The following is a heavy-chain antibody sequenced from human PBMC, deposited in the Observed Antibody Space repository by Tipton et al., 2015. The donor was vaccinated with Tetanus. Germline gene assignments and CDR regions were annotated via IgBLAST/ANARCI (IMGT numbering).Heavy chain of an antibody. CDR1: GGSISSDGAY. V-gene: IGHV4-31*03. CDR2: ISNSGST. D-gene: IGHD2-2*01. J-gene: IGHJ4*02. Sequence: TLSLTCTASGGSISSDGAYWSWIRQHPGAGLEWIGYISNSGSTYYNPSLKSRVTISVDTSKNQFSLKLSSVTAADTAIYYCAREVPAAGHFDSWGRGTLVTVSS. CDR3: AREVPAAGHFDS.